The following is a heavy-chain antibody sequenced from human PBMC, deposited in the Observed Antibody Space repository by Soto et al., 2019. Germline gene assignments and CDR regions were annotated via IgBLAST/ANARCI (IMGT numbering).Heavy chain of an antibody. Sequence: GRSLRLSCAASGFTFSSYGMHWVRQAPGKGLEWVAVISYDGSNKYYADSVKGRFTISRDNSKNTLYLQMNSLRAEDTAVYYCAKDRHFAIFVVVIMPRYYYGMDVCDQGATITVSS. CDR1: GFTFSSYG. CDR3: AKDRHFAIFVVVIMPRYYYGMDV. D-gene: IGHD3-3*01. CDR2: ISYDGSNK. V-gene: IGHV3-30*18. J-gene: IGHJ6*02.